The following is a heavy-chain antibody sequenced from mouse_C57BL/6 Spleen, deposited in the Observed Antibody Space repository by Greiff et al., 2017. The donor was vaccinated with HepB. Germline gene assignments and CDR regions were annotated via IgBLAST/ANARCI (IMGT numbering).Heavy chain of an antibody. D-gene: IGHD2-1*01. CDR2: INPNYGTT. CDR1: GYSFTDYN. CDR3: ARERIYYGNEGAFAY. V-gene: IGHV1-39*01. J-gene: IGHJ3*01. Sequence: EVQLQESGPELVKPGASVKISCKASGYSFTDYNMNWVKQSNGKSLEWIGVINPNYGTTSYNQKFKGKATLTVDQSSSTAYMQLNSLTSEDSAVYYCARERIYYGNEGAFAYWGQGTLVTVSA.